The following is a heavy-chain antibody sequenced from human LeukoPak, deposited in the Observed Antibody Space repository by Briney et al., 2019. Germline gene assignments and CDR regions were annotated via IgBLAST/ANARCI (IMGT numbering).Heavy chain of an antibody. CDR1: GGSISSSSYY. Sequence: SETLSLTCTVSGGSISSSSYYWGWIRQPPGKGLEWIGSIYYSGSTYYNTSLKSRVTISVDTSKNQFSLKLSSVTAADTAVYYCARDVKGYCSSTSCSTYFDYWGQGTLVTVSS. CDR3: ARDVKGYCSSTSCSTYFDY. V-gene: IGHV4-39*07. D-gene: IGHD2-2*01. J-gene: IGHJ4*01. CDR2: IYYSGST.